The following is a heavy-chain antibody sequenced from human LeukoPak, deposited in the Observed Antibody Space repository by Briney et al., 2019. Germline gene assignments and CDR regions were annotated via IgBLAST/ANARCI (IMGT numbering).Heavy chain of an antibody. Sequence: SETLSLTCTVSGGSISSGSYYWSWIRQPAGKGLEWIGRIYTTGNTDYNPSLKSRVTVSVDTSKNQFSLRLSSVTAADTAVYYCARDLSDSLSSGFWFDPWGQGTLVTVSS. CDR2: IYTTGNT. J-gene: IGHJ5*02. CDR3: ARDLSDSLSSGFWFDP. CDR1: GGSISSGSYY. D-gene: IGHD6-19*01. V-gene: IGHV4-61*02.